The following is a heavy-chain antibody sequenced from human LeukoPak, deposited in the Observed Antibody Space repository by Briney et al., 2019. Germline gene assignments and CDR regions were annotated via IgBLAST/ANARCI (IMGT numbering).Heavy chain of an antibody. Sequence: GRSLRLSCAASGFTFSSYGMHWVRQAPGKGLEWVAGISYDGSNKYYADSVKGRFTISRDNSKNTLYLQMNSLRAEDTAVYYCAKDTHLGGPYNCFDPCGQGTLVTVSS. CDR3: AKDTHLGGPYNCFDP. J-gene: IGHJ5*02. V-gene: IGHV3-30*18. D-gene: IGHD3-16*01. CDR1: GFTFSSYG. CDR2: ISYDGSNK.